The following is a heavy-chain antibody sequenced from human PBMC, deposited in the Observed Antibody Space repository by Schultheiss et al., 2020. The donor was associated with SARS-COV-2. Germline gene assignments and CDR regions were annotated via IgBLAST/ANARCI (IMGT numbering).Heavy chain of an antibody. D-gene: IGHD3-3*02. CDR1: GGSFSGFY. J-gene: IGHJ4*02. Sequence: SQTLSLTCAVYGGSFSGFYWSWIRQPPGKGLEWIGEIYHSGSTNYNPSLKSRVTISVDKSKNQFSLMLNSVTAADTAVYYCASSPLIALTATRVDYWGQGALVTVAS. CDR3: ASSPLIALTATRVDY. V-gene: IGHV4-34*01. CDR2: IYHSGST.